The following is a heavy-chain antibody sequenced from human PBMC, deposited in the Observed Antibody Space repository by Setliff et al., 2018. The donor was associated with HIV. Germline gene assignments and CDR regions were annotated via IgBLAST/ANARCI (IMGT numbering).Heavy chain of an antibody. J-gene: IGHJ4*02. CDR1: GFTFSDHY. CDR2: IRNEANRYTT. Sequence: GGSLRLSCAASGFTFSDHYMDWVRQAPGKGLEWVGRIRNEANRYTTDYAASVKCRFTISRDNAKNSLYLQMNSLRAEDTAVYYCARLDSSSWYDWVPFDYWGQGTLVTVSS. V-gene: IGHV3-72*01. D-gene: IGHD6-13*01. CDR3: ARLDSSSWYDWVPFDY.